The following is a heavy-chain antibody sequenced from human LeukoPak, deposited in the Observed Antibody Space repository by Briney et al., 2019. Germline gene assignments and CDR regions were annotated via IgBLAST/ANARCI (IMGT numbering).Heavy chain of an antibody. CDR3: ARDFFAFGGVIALLDY. CDR1: GFTVSSNY. D-gene: IGHD3-16*02. CDR2: IKQAGSER. J-gene: IGHJ4*02. Sequence: GGSLRLSCAASGFTVSSNYMSWVRQAPGKGPEWVANIKQAGSERYYVDSVKGRFTISRDNAKNSLYLQMNSLRAEDTAVYYCARDFFAFGGVIALLDYWGQGTLVTVSS. V-gene: IGHV3-7*01.